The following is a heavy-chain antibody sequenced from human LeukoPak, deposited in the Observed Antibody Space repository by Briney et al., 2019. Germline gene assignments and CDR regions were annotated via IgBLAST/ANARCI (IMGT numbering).Heavy chain of an antibody. Sequence: PSETLSLTCTVSGGSINNYYWSWIRQPPGKGLEWIGYIHSSGTTNYNPSLKSRLTISVDASKNQFSLNVRSVTAADTAVYYCARGGKDGFNYFDYWGQGTLVTVSS. CDR3: ARGGKDGFNYFDY. CDR1: GGSINNYY. V-gene: IGHV4-59*01. D-gene: IGHD5-24*01. CDR2: IHSSGTT. J-gene: IGHJ4*02.